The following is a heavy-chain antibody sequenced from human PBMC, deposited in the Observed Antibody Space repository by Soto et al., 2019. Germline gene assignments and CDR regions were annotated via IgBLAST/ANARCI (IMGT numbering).Heavy chain of an antibody. Sequence: QVQLVQSGAEVKKPGASVKVSCKASGYTFTSYGISWVRQAPGQGLEWMGWISAYNGNTNYAQKLQGRVTMTTGTSPSTAYMELRSLRSDDTAVYYCARVEGGSGSYYILPPYYFYYIDVWGKGTTVTVSS. J-gene: IGHJ6*03. CDR3: ARVEGGSGSYYILPPYYFYYIDV. D-gene: IGHD3-10*01. V-gene: IGHV1-18*01. CDR2: ISAYNGNT. CDR1: GYTFTSYG.